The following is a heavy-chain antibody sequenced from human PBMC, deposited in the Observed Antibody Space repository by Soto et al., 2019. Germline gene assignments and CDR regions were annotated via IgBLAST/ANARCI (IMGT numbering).Heavy chain of an antibody. J-gene: IGHJ6*03. CDR1: GFTFSDYY. CDR2: ISSSGSTI. Sequence: GGSLRLSCAASGFTFSDYYMSWIRQAPGKGLEWVSYISSSGSTIYYADSVKGRFTISRDNAKNSLYLQMNSLRAEDTTVYYCARTVSYDYGSYYMDVWGKGTTVTVSS. V-gene: IGHV3-11*01. D-gene: IGHD5-12*01. CDR3: ARTVSYDYGSYYMDV.